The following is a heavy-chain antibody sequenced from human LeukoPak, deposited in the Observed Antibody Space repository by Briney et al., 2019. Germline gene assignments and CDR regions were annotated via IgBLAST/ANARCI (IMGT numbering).Heavy chain of an antibody. D-gene: IGHD3-22*01. CDR2: IYYSGST. V-gene: IGHV4-59*01. Sequence: PSETLSLTCTVSGGSISSYYWSWIWQPPGKGLEWIGYIYYSGSTNYNPSLKSRVTISVDTSKNQFSLKLSSVTAADTAVYYCARGDYYDSSGYPDYWGQGTLVTVSS. J-gene: IGHJ4*02. CDR3: ARGDYYDSSGYPDY. CDR1: GGSISSYY.